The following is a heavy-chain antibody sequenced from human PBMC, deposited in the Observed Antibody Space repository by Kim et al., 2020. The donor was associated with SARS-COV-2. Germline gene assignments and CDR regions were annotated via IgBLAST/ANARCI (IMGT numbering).Heavy chain of an antibody. CDR3: ARDSCRTAGAFNPGNDYWTIIDH. J-gene: IGHJ4*02. D-gene: IGHD2-8*01. CDR2: ISFDGSNK. CDR1: GFTFRSYA. V-gene: IGHV3-30*04. Sequence: GGSLRLSCAASGFTFRSYALHWVRQAPGKGLEWVAGISFDGSNKYYAASVRGRLTISRDNSDNTFYLQMNTLKTEDTAVHFCARDSCRTAGAFNPGNDYWTIIDHWGQGTLVTVAS.